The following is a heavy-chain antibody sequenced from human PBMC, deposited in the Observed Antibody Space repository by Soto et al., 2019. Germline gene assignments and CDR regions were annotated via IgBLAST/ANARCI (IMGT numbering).Heavy chain of an antibody. Sequence: QVQLQESGPGLVKPSQTLSLTCTVSGGSISSGGYYWSWIRQHPGKGLEWIRYIFYSGTTYYNPSLKSGFTVSVDTSNNQFPLKLSSVTAADSAVYYCARSVDPWGQGTLVTVSS. CDR1: GGSISSGGYY. V-gene: IGHV4-31*03. CDR2: IFYSGTT. J-gene: IGHJ5*02. CDR3: ARSVDP.